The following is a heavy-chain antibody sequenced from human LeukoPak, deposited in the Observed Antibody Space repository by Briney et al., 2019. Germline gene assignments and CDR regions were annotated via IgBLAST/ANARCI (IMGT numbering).Heavy chain of an antibody. Sequence: GQSLRLAWAAAGLTLSSFAVHWDSQAPGKGLHWVARISYDGTFKYYADSVRGRFTISRDNSKNTLYLQMNSLRTEDTALYYCARDYGGSSGYYYGMDVWGQGTTVTVSS. CDR1: GLTLSSFA. D-gene: IGHD4-23*01. J-gene: IGHJ6*02. V-gene: IGHV3-30-3*01. CDR3: ARDYGGSSGYYYGMDV. CDR2: ISYDGTFK.